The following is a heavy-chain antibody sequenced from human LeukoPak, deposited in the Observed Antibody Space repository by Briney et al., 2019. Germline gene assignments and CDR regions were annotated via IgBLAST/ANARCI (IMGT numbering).Heavy chain of an antibody. D-gene: IGHD6-6*01. Sequence: PSQTLSLTCTVSGGSISSGGYYWSWIRQPPGKGLEWIGYIYHSGSTYYNPSLKSRVTISVDRSKNQFSLKLSSVTAADTAVYYCATRGNRGGIAARPTLDSWGQGTLVTVSS. CDR1: GGSISSGGYY. V-gene: IGHV4-30-2*01. CDR2: IYHSGST. J-gene: IGHJ4*02. CDR3: ATRGNRGGIAARPTLDS.